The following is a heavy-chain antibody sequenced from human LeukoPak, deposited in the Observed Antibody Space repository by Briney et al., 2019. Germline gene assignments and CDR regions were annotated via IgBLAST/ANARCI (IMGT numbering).Heavy chain of an antibody. J-gene: IGHJ5*02. D-gene: IGHD2-15*01. Sequence: ASVKVSCKASGYTFTSYDINWVRQATGQGLEWMGWMNPNSGNTGYAQKFQGRVTMTRNTSISTAHMELSSLRSEDTAVYYCAGDNCSGGSCYHNWFDPWGQGTLVTVSS. CDR2: MNPNSGNT. V-gene: IGHV1-8*01. CDR3: AGDNCSGGSCYHNWFDP. CDR1: GYTFTSYD.